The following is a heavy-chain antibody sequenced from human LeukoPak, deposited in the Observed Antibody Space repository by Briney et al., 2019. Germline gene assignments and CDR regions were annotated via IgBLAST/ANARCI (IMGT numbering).Heavy chain of an antibody. Sequence: GGSLRLSCAASGFTFSSYGMHWVRQAAGKGLEWVAVLCYDGSNKYYAATVQGRFTTSRDNSKDALYLQMNRLRAEDRAVYYCAKDIRFGELLYLDYWGQGSLVTVSS. V-gene: IGHV3-33*06. CDR2: LCYDGSNK. D-gene: IGHD3-16*01. J-gene: IGHJ4*02. CDR3: AKDIRFGELLYLDY. CDR1: GFTFSSYG.